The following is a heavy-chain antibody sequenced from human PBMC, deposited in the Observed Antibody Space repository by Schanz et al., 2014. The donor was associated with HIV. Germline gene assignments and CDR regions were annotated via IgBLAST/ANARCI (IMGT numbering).Heavy chain of an antibody. Sequence: QVQLVESGGGVVQPGRSLRLSCAASGFTFNSYGMHWVRQAPGKGLEWVSVISYDGSNKKYADSVKGRFTISRDNSKNTLYLQRKSLRPEDTAVYYCAKDRNHYDSRYRGKGNYYYYYGMDVWGQGTTVTVSS. CDR2: ISYDGSNK. CDR1: GFTFNSYG. V-gene: IGHV3-30*18. D-gene: IGHD3-22*01. J-gene: IGHJ6*02. CDR3: AKDRNHYDSRYRGKGNYYYYYGMDV.